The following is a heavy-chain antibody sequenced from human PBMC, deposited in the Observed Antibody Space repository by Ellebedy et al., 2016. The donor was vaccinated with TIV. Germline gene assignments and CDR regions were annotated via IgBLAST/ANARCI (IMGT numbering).Heavy chain of an antibody. CDR1: GFTFSSYA. D-gene: IGHD4/OR15-4a*01. V-gene: IGHV3-23*01. CDR3: ARDDYGPQAFDM. Sequence: GESLKISCAASGFTFSSYAMSWVRQAPGTGLEWVSAISASADGTYYADSVKGRFTIYRDNSKNTLYLQMNSLRAEDTAVYYCARDDYGPQAFDMWGQGTMVTVSS. CDR2: ISASADGT. J-gene: IGHJ3*02.